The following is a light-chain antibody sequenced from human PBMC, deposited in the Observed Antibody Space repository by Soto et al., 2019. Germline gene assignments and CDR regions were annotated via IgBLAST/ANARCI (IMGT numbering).Light chain of an antibody. CDR2: DVS. CDR1: SSDVGSYNY. Sequence: QSALTQPASVSGSPGQSITISCTGTSSDVGSYNYVSWYQQYPGKAPKLMIYDVSNRPSGVSYRFSGSKSGNTASLTISGLQAEDEADYYCSSWTSSNSYVFGTGTKLTVL. CDR3: SSWTSSNSYV. V-gene: IGLV2-14*01. J-gene: IGLJ1*01.